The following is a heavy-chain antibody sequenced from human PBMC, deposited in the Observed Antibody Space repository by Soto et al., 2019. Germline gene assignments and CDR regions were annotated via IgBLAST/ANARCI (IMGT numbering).Heavy chain of an antibody. J-gene: IGHJ4*02. Sequence: EVRLSESGGGLVQPGESLRLSCAASGFNFSIYSMIWVRQAPGKGLEWVSGISATTGNTYYTNSVKGRFTISRDNFENTLFLQSNNLRADDTALYYCAIDSDGGYWGQGTLVTVSS. CDR1: GFNFSIYS. D-gene: IGHD2-15*01. CDR2: ISATTGNT. CDR3: AIDSDGGY. V-gene: IGHV3-23*01.